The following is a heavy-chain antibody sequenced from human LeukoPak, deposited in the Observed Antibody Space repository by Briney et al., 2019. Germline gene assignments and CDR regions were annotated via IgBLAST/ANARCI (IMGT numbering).Heavy chain of an antibody. CDR3: ARGPLTQYYYMDV. Sequence: GASVKVSCKASGYTFTGYYMHWVRQAPGQGLEWMGWINPNSGGTNYAQKFQGRVTMTRDTSISTAYMELSRLSSDDTAVYYCARGPLTQYYYMDVWGKGTTVTDSS. V-gene: IGHV1-2*02. J-gene: IGHJ6*03. CDR1: GYTFTGYY. CDR2: INPNSGGT.